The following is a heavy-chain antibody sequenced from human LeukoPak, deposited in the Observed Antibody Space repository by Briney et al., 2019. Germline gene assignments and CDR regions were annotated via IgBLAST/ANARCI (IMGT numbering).Heavy chain of an antibody. V-gene: IGHV1-69*05. J-gene: IGHJ5*02. CDR1: GGTFSSYA. CDR3: AREVWEDSNSPNWFDP. CDR2: ITPIFGTA. D-gene: IGHD4-11*01. Sequence: SVKVSCKASGGTFSSYAISWVRQAPGQGLEWMGRITPIFGTANYAQKFQGRVTITTDESTSTAYMELSSLRSEDTAVYYCAREVWEDSNSPNWFDPWGQGTLVTVSS.